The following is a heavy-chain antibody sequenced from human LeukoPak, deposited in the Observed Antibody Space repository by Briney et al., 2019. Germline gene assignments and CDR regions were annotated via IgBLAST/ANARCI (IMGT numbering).Heavy chain of an antibody. CDR3: ARCGALWFGGPFDY. D-gene: IGHD3-10*01. J-gene: IGHJ4*02. Sequence: SETLSLSCAVYGGSFSGYYWSWIRQPPGKGLEWIGEINHSGGTNYNPSLKSRVTISVDMSKNQFSLKLSSVTAADTAVYYCARCGALWFGGPFDYWGQGTLVTVSS. CDR2: INHSGGT. V-gene: IGHV4-34*01. CDR1: GGSFSGYY.